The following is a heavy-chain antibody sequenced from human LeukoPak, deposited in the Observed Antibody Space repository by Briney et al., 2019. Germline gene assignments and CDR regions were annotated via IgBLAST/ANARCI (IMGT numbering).Heavy chain of an antibody. CDR1: GGSISGYY. CDR2: VYYSGGT. CDR3: AKSNGYGLIDI. J-gene: IGHJ3*02. D-gene: IGHD3-10*01. Sequence: SETLSLTCTVSGGSISGYYWTWIRQPPGKGLEWIGYVYYSGGTNYNPSLRSRVTISLDTSKSQFSLKLNSVTAADTAVYYCAKSNGYGLIDIWGQGTMVTVSS. V-gene: IGHV4-59*12.